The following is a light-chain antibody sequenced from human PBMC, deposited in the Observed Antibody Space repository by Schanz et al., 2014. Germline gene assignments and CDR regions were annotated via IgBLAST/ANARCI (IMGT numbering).Light chain of an antibody. CDR2: EGS. CDR3: SSYTGSTSFWV. CDR1: SSDVGGYNY. J-gene: IGLJ3*02. V-gene: IGLV2-14*01. Sequence: QSALTQPRSVSGSPGQSVTISCAGTSSDVGGYNYVSWYQQHPDKAPKLMIYEGSKRPSGVSNRFSGSKSGNTASLTISGLQAEDEADYYCSSYTGSTSFWVFGGGTKLTVL.